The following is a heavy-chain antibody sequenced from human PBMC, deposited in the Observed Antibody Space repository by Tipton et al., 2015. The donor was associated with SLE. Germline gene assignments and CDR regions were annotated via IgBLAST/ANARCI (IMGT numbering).Heavy chain of an antibody. CDR1: GFTFSSYW. V-gene: IGHV3-7*03. Sequence: SLRLSCAASGFTFSSYWMSWVRQAPGKGLEWVANIKQDGSEKYYVDSVKGRFTISRDNAKNSLYLQMNSLRAEDTAVYYCAREGYSSSWYPFDAFDIWGQGTMVTVSS. CDR2: IKQDGSEK. J-gene: IGHJ3*02. CDR3: AREGYSSSWYPFDAFDI. D-gene: IGHD6-13*01.